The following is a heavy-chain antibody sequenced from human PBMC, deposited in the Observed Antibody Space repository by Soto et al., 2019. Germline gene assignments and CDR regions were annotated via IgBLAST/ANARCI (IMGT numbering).Heavy chain of an antibody. Sequence: GGSLRLSCVASGFSFSSYGMHWVRQAPGKGLEWVANIWFDGSKKYYADSVKGRFTISRDNSKNTVNVQMNSLRGDDTAVYYCARADGRGWYLANWGQGSLVTVSS. CDR2: IWFDGSKK. J-gene: IGHJ4*02. CDR3: ARADGRGWYLAN. D-gene: IGHD6-19*01. V-gene: IGHV3-33*01. CDR1: GFSFSSYG.